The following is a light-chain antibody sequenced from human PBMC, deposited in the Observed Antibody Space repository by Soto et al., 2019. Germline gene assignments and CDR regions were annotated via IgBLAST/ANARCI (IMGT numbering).Light chain of an antibody. CDR3: QQSYSTPFT. V-gene: IGKV1-39*01. J-gene: IGKJ5*01. CDR2: AAS. CDR1: QRISYY. Sequence: DIQMTQPPSSLSASVGDRVTITCRASQRISYYLNWFQQKPGRASKLLIYAASSLEAGVPSRYSGSGSGTDFTLTISSLQPEDFATYYCQQSYSTPFTFGQGTRLEIK.